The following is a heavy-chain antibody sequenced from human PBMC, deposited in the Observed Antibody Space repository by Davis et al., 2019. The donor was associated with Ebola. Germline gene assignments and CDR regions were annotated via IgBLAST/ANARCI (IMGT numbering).Heavy chain of an antibody. Sequence: SETLSLTCAVYGGSFSGYYWSWIRQPPGKGLEWIGEINHSGSTNYNPSLKSRVTISVDTSKNQFSLKLSSVTAADTAVYYCTITTTALDYWGQGTLVTVSS. CDR3: TITTTALDY. J-gene: IGHJ4*02. CDR1: GGSFSGYY. CDR2: INHSGST. V-gene: IGHV4-34*03. D-gene: IGHD1-20*01.